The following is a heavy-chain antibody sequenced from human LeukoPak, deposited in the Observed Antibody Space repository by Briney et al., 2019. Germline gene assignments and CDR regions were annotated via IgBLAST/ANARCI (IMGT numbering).Heavy chain of an antibody. J-gene: IGHJ3*02. D-gene: IGHD3-3*01. Sequence: GESLKIFRKGSGYSFTSYWIGWVRQMPGEGLEWMGIIYPGDSDTRYSPSFQGQVTISADKSISTAYLQWSSLKASATAMYYCARMDDAGAFDIWGQGTMVTVSS. CDR3: ARMDDAGAFDI. CDR2: IYPGDSDT. V-gene: IGHV5-51*01. CDR1: GYSFTSYW.